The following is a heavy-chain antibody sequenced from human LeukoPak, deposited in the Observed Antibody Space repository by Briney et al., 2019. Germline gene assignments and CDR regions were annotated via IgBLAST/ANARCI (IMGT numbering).Heavy chain of an antibody. D-gene: IGHD2-15*01. CDR2: IIPILGIA. Sequence: SVKVSCKASGGTFSSYAISWVRQAPGQGLEWMGRIIPILGIANYAQKFQGRVTITADKSTSTAYMELSSLRSEDTAVYYCARVAGEYCSGGSCYPYYYYYGMDVWGQGTTVTASS. CDR1: GGTFSSYA. CDR3: ARVAGEYCSGGSCYPYYYYYGMDV. V-gene: IGHV1-69*04. J-gene: IGHJ6*02.